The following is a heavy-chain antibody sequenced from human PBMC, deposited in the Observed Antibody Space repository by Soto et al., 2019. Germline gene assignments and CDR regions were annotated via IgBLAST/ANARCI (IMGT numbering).Heavy chain of an antibody. V-gene: IGHV1-69*01. CDR3: ARVANYYDSSGYYRYYYYGMDV. D-gene: IGHD3-22*01. CDR2: IIPIFGTA. J-gene: IGHJ6*02. Sequence: QVQLVQSGAEVKKPGSSVKVSCKASGGTFSSYAISWVRQAPGQGLEWMGGIIPIFGTANYAQKFQGRVTITAEESTSTAYMELSSLRSEDTAVYYCARVANYYDSSGYYRYYYYGMDVWGQGTTVTVSS. CDR1: GGTFSSYA.